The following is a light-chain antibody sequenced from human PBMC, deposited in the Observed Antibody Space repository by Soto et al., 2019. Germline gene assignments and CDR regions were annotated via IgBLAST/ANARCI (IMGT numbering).Light chain of an antibody. CDR1: SSDVGGYNY. Sequence: SVLTHPASVAGSPGESITISCTGTSSDVGGYNYVSWYQQPPGKAPKLMIYEVSNRPSGVSNRFSGSKSGNTASLTISGLQAEDEADYYCSSYTSSSTVVFGGGTKVTVL. CDR2: EVS. V-gene: IGLV2-14*01. J-gene: IGLJ2*01. CDR3: SSYTSSSTVV.